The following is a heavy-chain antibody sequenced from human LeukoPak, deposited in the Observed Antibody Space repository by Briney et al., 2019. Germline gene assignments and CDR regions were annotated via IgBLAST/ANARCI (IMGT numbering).Heavy chain of an antibody. Sequence: GESLKISCKGSGYSFTSYWIRWVRQMPGKGLEWMGIIHPGDSDTRYSPSFQGQVTISADKSISTAYLRWSSLKASDTAMYYCARVDGYNYVDYFDYWGQGTLVTVSS. CDR1: GYSFTSYW. J-gene: IGHJ4*02. V-gene: IGHV5-51*01. D-gene: IGHD5-24*01. CDR2: IHPGDSDT. CDR3: ARVDGYNYVDYFDY.